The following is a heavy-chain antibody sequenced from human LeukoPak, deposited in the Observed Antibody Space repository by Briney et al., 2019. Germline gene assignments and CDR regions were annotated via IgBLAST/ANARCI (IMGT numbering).Heavy chain of an antibody. CDR3: ARLNSGSYPAAFDY. Sequence: QTGGSLRLSCAASGFTFSSYAMSWVRQAPGKGLEWVSAISGSGGGTYYADSVKGRFTISRDNSKNTLYLQMNSLRAEDTAVYYCARLNSGSYPAAFDYWGQGTLVTVSS. CDR1: GFTFSSYA. J-gene: IGHJ4*02. D-gene: IGHD1-26*01. V-gene: IGHV3-23*01. CDR2: ISGSGGGT.